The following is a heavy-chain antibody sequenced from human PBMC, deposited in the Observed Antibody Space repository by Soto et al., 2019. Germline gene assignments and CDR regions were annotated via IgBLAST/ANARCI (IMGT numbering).Heavy chain of an antibody. CDR2: INPNSGDT. CDR1: GYTFTGYY. V-gene: IGHV1-2*04. Sequence: QVQLVQSGAEVKKPGASVKVSCKASGYTFTGYYIHWVRQAPGQGLEWMGWINPNSGDTDYAQNFQGWVTMTRDMSISTAYMELNRLKSDDTAVYYCARGGGLNYYYYMDVWGKGTTVTVSS. J-gene: IGHJ6*03. CDR3: ARGGGLNYYYYMDV.